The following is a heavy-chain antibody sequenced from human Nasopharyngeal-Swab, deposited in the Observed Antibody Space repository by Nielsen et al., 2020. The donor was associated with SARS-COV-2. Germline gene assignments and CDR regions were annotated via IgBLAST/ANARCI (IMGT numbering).Heavy chain of an antibody. J-gene: IGHJ4*02. Sequence: GESLKISCAASGFTFGNYWMHWVRQAPGKGLEWVSRINSDGSSTGDADSVKGRFTVSRDNAKNTMYLQMNSLRGEDTAVYYCARGYAAMGFFDYWGQGTLVTVSS. D-gene: IGHD2-2*01. CDR1: GFTFGNYW. CDR2: INSDGSST. CDR3: ARGYAAMGFFDY. V-gene: IGHV3-74*01.